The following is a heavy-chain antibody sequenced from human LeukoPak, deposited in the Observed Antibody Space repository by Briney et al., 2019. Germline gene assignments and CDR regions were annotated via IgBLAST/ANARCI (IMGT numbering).Heavy chain of an antibody. V-gene: IGHV1-8*03. D-gene: IGHD4-17*01. CDR1: GYTFTSYD. Sequence: ASVKVSCKASGYTFTSYDINWVRQATGQGLEWMGWMNPNSGNTGYAQKFQGRVTITRNTSISTAYMELSSLRSEDTAVYYCARGGGGYYGDSVHCDFDYWGQGTLVTVSS. J-gene: IGHJ4*02. CDR2: MNPNSGNT. CDR3: ARGGGGYYGDSVHCDFDY.